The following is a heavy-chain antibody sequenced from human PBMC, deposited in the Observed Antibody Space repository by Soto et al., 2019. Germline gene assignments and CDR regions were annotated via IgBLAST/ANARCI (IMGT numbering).Heavy chain of an antibody. V-gene: IGHV3-73*02. CDR2: IRSKANSYAT. Sequence: EVQLVESGGGLVQPGGSLKLSCAASGFTFSGSAMHWVRQASGKGLEWVGRIRSKANSYATAYAASVKGRFTISRDDSKNTAYLQMNSLKTEDTAVYYCTRHRYSSSSGRAYYYYGMDVWGQGTTVTVSS. J-gene: IGHJ6*02. D-gene: IGHD6-6*01. CDR3: TRHRYSSSSGRAYYYYGMDV. CDR1: GFTFSGSA.